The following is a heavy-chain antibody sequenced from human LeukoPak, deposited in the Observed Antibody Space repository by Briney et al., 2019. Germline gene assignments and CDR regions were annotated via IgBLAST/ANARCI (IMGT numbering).Heavy chain of an antibody. CDR2: ISYDGSNK. Sequence: GGSLRLSCAASGFTFSSYGMHWVRQAPGKGLEWVAVISYDGSNKYYADSVKGRFTISRDNSKNTLYLQMNSLRAEDTAVYYCAKDWGSSGYYLTEYFQHWGQGTLVTVSS. J-gene: IGHJ1*01. CDR3: AKDWGSSGYYLTEYFQH. CDR1: GFTFSSYG. V-gene: IGHV3-30*18. D-gene: IGHD3-22*01.